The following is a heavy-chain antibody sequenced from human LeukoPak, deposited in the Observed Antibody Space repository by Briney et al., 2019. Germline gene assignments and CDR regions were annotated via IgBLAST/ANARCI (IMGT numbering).Heavy chain of an antibody. J-gene: IGHJ4*02. CDR2: IYGGASI. CDR1: GLSVSSNF. Sequence: GGSLRLSCPATGLSVSSNFMSWVRQAPGRGLEWVSVIYGGASIYYADPVQGRFTISRDTPKNTLYLQMNSLRVEDTAVYYCASWPVGWYGEDSWGQGPLVTVSS. V-gene: IGHV3-53*01. D-gene: IGHD6-19*01. CDR3: ASWPVGWYGEDS.